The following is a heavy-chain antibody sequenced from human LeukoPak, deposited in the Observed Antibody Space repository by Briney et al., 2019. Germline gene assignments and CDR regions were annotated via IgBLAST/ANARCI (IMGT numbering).Heavy chain of an antibody. V-gene: IGHV3-7*01. J-gene: IGHJ3*02. CDR1: GFIFSSYW. D-gene: IGHD3-22*01. Sequence: GGSLRLSCAASGFIFSSYWMSWVRQAPGKGLEWVAIIKRDGREKYYVDSVKGRFTISRDNAKNSVYLQMNSLRAEDTAVYYCARVRKPPPYYYDSSGDDAFDIWGQGTMVTVSS. CDR3: ARVRKPPPYYYDSSGDDAFDI. CDR2: IKRDGREK.